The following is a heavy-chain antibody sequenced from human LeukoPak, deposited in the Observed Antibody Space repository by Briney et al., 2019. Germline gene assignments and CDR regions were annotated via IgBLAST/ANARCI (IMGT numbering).Heavy chain of an antibody. Sequence: GGSLRLSCAASGFTVGTKYMNWVRQAPGKGLEWVSILYSGGDTYYADSVKGRFTISRDNSRNALSLQMNSLRVEDTAVYYCARVGDHYHWNFDLWGRGTLVTVSS. CDR2: LYSGGDT. CDR1: GFTVGTKY. CDR3: ARVGDHYHWNFDL. J-gene: IGHJ2*01. D-gene: IGHD3-10*01. V-gene: IGHV3-53*01.